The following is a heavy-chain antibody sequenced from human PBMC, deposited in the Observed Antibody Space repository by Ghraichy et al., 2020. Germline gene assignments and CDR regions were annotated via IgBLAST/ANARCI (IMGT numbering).Heavy chain of an antibody. J-gene: IGHJ4*02. CDR1: GFTFISYK. CDR3: ARDMETMVRGWGFDY. Sequence: GGSLRLSCAASGFTFISYKMNWVRQAPGKGLEWVSFIDSSSSYIEYADSVKGRFTISRDNAKNSLYLQMNSLRDEDTAVYYCARDMETMVRGWGFDYWGQGTLVTVSS. D-gene: IGHD3-10*01. CDR2: IDSSSSYI. V-gene: IGHV3-21*01.